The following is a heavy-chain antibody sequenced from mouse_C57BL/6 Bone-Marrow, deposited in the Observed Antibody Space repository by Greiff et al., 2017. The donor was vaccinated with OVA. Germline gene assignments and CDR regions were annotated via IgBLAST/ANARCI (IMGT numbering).Heavy chain of an antibody. V-gene: IGHV5-16*01. Sequence: EVKLMESEGGLVQPGSSMKLSCTASGFTFSDYYMAWVRQVPEKGLEWVANINYDGSSTYYLDSLKSRFIISRDNAKNILYLQMSSLKSEDTATYYCARVPYYFDYWGQGTTLTVSS. CDR1: GFTFSDYY. CDR2: INYDGSST. J-gene: IGHJ2*01. CDR3: ARVPYYFDY.